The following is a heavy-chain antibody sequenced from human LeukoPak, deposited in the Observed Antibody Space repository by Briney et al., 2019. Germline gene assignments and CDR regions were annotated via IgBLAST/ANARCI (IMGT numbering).Heavy chain of an antibody. D-gene: IGHD1-1*01. CDR3: AIWTSGNY. V-gene: IGHV3-7*01. J-gene: IGHJ4*02. CDR1: QFTFNGSW. Sequence: GGSLRLSCADSQFTFNGSWMNWVRQAPGKGLEWVANMDPTGSQKRCVDSVKGRFTISKDNPEASLYLDMHSLRAEDTAIYYCAIWTSGNYWGQGTLVTVSS. CDR2: MDPTGSQK.